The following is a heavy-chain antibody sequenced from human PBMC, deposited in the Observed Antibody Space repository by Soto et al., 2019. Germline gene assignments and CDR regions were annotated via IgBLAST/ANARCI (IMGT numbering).Heavy chain of an antibody. CDR2: INSDGSSI. D-gene: IGHD3-3*01. V-gene: IGHV3-74*01. CDR1: GFTFINYW. CDR3: SRVGFWSGYDFDY. J-gene: IGHJ4*02. Sequence: GGSLRLSCAASGFTFINYWMHWVRQAPGKGLEWVSRINSDGSSINYADSVKGRSTISRDNAKNTLYLQMNSLRAEDTAIYYCSRVGFWSGYDFDYWGQGSLVTVSS.